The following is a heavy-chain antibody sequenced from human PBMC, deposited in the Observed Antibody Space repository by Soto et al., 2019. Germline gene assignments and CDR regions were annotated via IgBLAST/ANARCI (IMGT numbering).Heavy chain of an antibody. Sequence: QVQLVQSGAEVKKSGASVKVACKASGYTFIRYAMYWVRQAPGQGLEGMGIISPPDGTASYAQIFPGRVTLTRDTSTSTVYMELSSLRSEDTAVYYCARGGGTLDYWGQGTLVTVSS. V-gene: IGHV1-46*01. CDR1: GYTFIRYA. J-gene: IGHJ4*02. CDR3: ARGGGTLDY. CDR2: ISPPDGTA.